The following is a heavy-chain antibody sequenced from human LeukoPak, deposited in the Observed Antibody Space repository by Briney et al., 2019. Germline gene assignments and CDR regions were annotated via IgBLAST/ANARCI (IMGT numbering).Heavy chain of an antibody. V-gene: IGHV1-2*02. Sequence: ASVTVSFKASGYTFTGYYMHWVRQAPGQGLEWMGWINPNSGGTNYAQKFQGRVTITRNTSISTAYMELSSLRSEDTAVYYCARTVGATTNDAFDIWGQGTMVTVSS. CDR1: GYTFTGYY. D-gene: IGHD1-26*01. J-gene: IGHJ3*02. CDR2: INPNSGGT. CDR3: ARTVGATTNDAFDI.